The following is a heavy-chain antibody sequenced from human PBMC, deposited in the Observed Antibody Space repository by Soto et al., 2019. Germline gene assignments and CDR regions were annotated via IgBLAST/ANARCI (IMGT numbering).Heavy chain of an antibody. CDR1: RGSVSSGGYS. V-gene: IGHV4-30-2*01. CDR2: ISPSGSP. CDR3: TRGVLD. D-gene: IGHD2-8*01. J-gene: IGHJ4*02. Sequence: QVQLQESGSRLVRPSQTLSLTCSVSRGSVSSGGYSWSWIRQEPGKGLEWIGFISPSGSPAYNTSLMSRVSISVDTSNNQLPLEESAGTAGDTAVYYCTRGVLDWGPGTLITVSS.